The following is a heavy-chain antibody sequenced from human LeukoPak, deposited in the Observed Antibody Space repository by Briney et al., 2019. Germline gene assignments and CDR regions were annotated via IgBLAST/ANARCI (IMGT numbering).Heavy chain of an antibody. CDR2: IYNSGTT. Sequence: TSETLSLTCAVYGGSFSGCYWNWIRQPPGKGLEWIGNIYNSGTTDYNASLKSRVTISLDTSKNQISLRLSSVTAADTAVYFCARDKGPYWYFDVWGRGTLVTVSS. J-gene: IGHJ2*01. CDR1: GGSFSGCY. CDR3: ARDKGPYWYFDV. V-gene: IGHV4-59*01.